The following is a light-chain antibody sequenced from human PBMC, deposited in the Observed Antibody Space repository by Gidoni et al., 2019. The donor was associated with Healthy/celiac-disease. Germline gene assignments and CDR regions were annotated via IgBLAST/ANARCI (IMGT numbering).Light chain of an antibody. Sequence: EIGMTQSPATLSVSPGERATLSCRASQSVSRNLAWYQQKPGQAPRLLIYGASTRATCIPARFSVSGSGTEFTLTISSLQSEAFAVYYCQQYNNWPPMYTFGQGTKLEIK. CDR2: GAS. CDR3: QQYNNWPPMYT. CDR1: QSVSRN. J-gene: IGKJ2*01. V-gene: IGKV3-15*01.